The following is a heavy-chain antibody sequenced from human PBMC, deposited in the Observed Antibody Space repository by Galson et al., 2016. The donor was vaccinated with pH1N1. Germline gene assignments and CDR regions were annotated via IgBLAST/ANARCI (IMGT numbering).Heavy chain of an antibody. CDR2: IDWDDDK. Sequence: PALVKPTQTLTLTCTFSGFSLSGSGMSVSWIRQPPGKALEWLVRIDWDDDKFYSTSLQTRLTISKDTSKNQVVLTMTNMDPVDTATYYCARTKRRGGWAFDIWGQGTIITVSS. CDR3: ARTKRRGGWAFDI. V-gene: IGHV2-70*17. J-gene: IGHJ3*02. CDR1: GFSLSGSGMS. D-gene: IGHD6-19*01.